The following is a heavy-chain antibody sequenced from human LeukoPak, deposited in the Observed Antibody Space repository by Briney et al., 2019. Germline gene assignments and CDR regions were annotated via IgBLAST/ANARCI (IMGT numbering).Heavy chain of an antibody. V-gene: IGHV4-4*07. CDR1: GGSISSYY. D-gene: IGHD2-2*01. Sequence: SETLSLTCTVSGGSISSYYWSWIRQPAGKGLEWIGRIYTSGSTNYNPSLKSRVTMSVDTSKNQFSLKLSSVTAADTAVYYCARDGPAGPYVYWYFDLWGRGTLVTVSS. CDR2: IYTSGST. CDR3: ARDGPAGPYVYWYFDL. J-gene: IGHJ2*01.